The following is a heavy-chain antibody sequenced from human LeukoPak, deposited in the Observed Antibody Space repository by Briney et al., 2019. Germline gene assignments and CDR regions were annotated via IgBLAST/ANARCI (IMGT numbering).Heavy chain of an antibody. CDR1: GGSISSGDYY. J-gene: IGHJ4*02. CDR2: IYYSGST. Sequence: SQTLSLTCTVSGGSISSGDYYWSWIRQPPGKGLEWFGYIYYSGSTYYNPSLKSRVTISVDTSKNQFSLKLSSVTAADTAVYYCARHCSSTSCYSGLDYWGQGTLVTVSS. CDR3: ARHCSSTSCYSGLDY. D-gene: IGHD2-2*02. V-gene: IGHV4-30-4*08.